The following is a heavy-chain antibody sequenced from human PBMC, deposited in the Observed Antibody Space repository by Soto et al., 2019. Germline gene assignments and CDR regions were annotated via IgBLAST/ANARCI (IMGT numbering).Heavy chain of an antibody. J-gene: IGHJ6*02. V-gene: IGHV1-8*01. Sequence: ASVKVSCKASGYTFTSYDINWVRQATGQGLEWMGWMNPNSGNTGYAQKFQGRVTMTRNTSISTAYMELSSLRSEDTAVYYCARKGLETTASPGWNYHYGMDVWAQGTTVTVSS. CDR3: ARKGLETTASPGWNYHYGMDV. D-gene: IGHD4-17*01. CDR2: MNPNSGNT. CDR1: GYTFTSYD.